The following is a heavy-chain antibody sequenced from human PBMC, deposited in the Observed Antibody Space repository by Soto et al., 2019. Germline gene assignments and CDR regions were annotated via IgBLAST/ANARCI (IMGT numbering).Heavy chain of an antibody. CDR1: GYRFTSYW. D-gene: IGHD3-9*01. J-gene: IGHJ6*02. CDR3: ARQKGASLRYFDWLAGMDV. Sequence: PGGALKISCKGSGYRFTSYWIGWVRQMPGKGLGWMGIIYPGDSDTRYSPSFQGQVTISADKSISTAYLQWSSLKASDTAMYYCARQKGASLRYFDWLAGMDVWGQGTTVTVSS. V-gene: IGHV5-51*01. CDR2: IYPGDSDT.